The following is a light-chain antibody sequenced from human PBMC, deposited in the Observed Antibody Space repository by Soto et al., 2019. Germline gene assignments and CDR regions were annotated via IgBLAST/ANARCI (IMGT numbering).Light chain of an antibody. J-gene: IGKJ5*01. V-gene: IGKV3-20*01. Sequence: EIVLTQSPGTLSLSPGERATLSCRASQSVTSSYLAWYQQKPGQTPRLFIYGASSRDTGIPDRFSGSGSGTDVTLTINRLEPEEFAVYYCQQYGNSPITFGQGTRLEI. CDR1: QSVTSSY. CDR3: QQYGNSPIT. CDR2: GAS.